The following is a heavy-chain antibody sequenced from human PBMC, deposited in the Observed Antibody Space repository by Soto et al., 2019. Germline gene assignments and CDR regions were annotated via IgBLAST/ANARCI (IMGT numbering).Heavy chain of an antibody. CDR1: GFTFSSYS. Sequence: GGSLRLSCAASGFTFSSYSMNWVRQAPGKGLEWVSSISSSSSYIYYADSVKGRFTISRDNAKNSLYLQMNSLRAEDTAVYYCARGRPYDYIWGSYRQIDYWGQGTLLSVSS. D-gene: IGHD3-16*02. V-gene: IGHV3-21*01. CDR3: ARGRPYDYIWGSYRQIDY. J-gene: IGHJ4*02. CDR2: ISSSSSYI.